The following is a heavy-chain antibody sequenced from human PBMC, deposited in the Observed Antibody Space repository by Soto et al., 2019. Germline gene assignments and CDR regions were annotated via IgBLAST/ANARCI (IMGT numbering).Heavy chain of an antibody. CDR2: TYYRSKLYN. CDR1: GDSVSSNSAA. D-gene: IGHD2-21*02. V-gene: IGHV6-1*01. CDR3: ARDLSAVTARYYYYGMDV. J-gene: IGHJ6*02. Sequence: SQTLSLTCAISGDSVSSNSAAWNWIRQSPSRGLEWLGRTYYRSKLYNDYAVSVKSRITINPDTSKNQFSLQLNSVTPEDTAVYYCARDLSAVTARYYYYGMDVWGQGNTVTVSS.